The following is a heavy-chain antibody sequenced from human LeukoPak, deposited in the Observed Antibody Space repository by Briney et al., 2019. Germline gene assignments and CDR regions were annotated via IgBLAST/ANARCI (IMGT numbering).Heavy chain of an antibody. CDR3: ARGQSTTGTTFPFDY. V-gene: IGHV4-39*07. CDR1: GGSISSSSYY. J-gene: IGHJ4*02. Sequence: SETLSLTCTVSGGSISSSSYYWGWIRQPPGKGLEWIGSIYYSGSTYYNPSLKSRVTISVDTSKNQFSLKLSSVTAADTAVYYCARGQSTTGTTFPFDYWGQGTLVTVSS. CDR2: IYYSGST. D-gene: IGHD1-1*01.